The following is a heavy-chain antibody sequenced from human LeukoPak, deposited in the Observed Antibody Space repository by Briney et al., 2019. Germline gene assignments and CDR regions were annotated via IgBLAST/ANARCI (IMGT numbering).Heavy chain of an antibody. CDR3: ARDSSGYYWNWFDP. CDR2: ISSSSSYI. CDR1: GFTFSNFG. D-gene: IGHD3-22*01. J-gene: IGHJ5*02. Sequence: GGSLRLSCAASGFTFSNFGMHWVRQAPGKGLEWVSSISSSSSYIYYADSVKGRFTISRDNAKNSLYLQMNSLRAEDTAVYYCARDSSGYYWNWFDPWGQGTLVTVSS. V-gene: IGHV3-21*01.